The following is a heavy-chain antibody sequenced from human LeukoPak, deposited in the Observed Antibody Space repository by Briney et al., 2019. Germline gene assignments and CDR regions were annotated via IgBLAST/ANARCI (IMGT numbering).Heavy chain of an antibody. CDR3: ARDAENSGYYGWFDP. J-gene: IGHJ5*02. Sequence: GGSLRLSCAASGFTFSSYGMHWVRQAPGKGLEGVADIWYDGSNKYYADSVKGRFTISRDNSKNTLYLQMDSLRAEDTAVYYGARDAENSGYYGWFDPWGQGTLVTVSS. D-gene: IGHD3-22*01. CDR2: IWYDGSNK. V-gene: IGHV3-33*01. CDR1: GFTFSSYG.